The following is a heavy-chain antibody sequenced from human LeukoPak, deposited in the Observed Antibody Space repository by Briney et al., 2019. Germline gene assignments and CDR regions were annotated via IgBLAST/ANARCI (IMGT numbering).Heavy chain of an antibody. CDR1: GFTFSSYS. CDR2: FNGSGGST. Sequence: GGSLRLSCAASGFTFSSYSMSWVRQAPGKGLEWVSTFNGSGGSTHYADSVKGRFTISRDNSKNTLYLQMNSLRAEDTAVYYCARAMSIAARLQTIFDYWGQGTLVTVSS. CDR3: ARAMSIAARLQTIFDY. D-gene: IGHD6-6*01. V-gene: IGHV3-23*01. J-gene: IGHJ4*02.